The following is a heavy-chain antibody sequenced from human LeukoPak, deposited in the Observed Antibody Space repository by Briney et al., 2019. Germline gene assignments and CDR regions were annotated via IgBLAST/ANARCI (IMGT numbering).Heavy chain of an antibody. V-gene: IGHV3-11*03. CDR1: GFIFNDYF. CDR3: ARSVAAAIDKIYYFDY. CDR2: ISGSSSYT. D-gene: IGHD6-13*01. Sequence: PGGSLRLSCAASGFIFNDYFMSWIRQAPGKGLEWVSHISGSSSYTNSVDSVKGRFIISRDNAKGSLYLQMNSLRAEDTAVYYCARSVAAAIDKIYYFDYWGRGALVTVSS. J-gene: IGHJ4*02.